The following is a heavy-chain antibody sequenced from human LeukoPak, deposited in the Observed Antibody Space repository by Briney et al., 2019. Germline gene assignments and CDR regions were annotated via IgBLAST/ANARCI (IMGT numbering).Heavy chain of an antibody. CDR2: INPSGGST. V-gene: IGHV1-46*01. Sequence: SVKVSCKASGYTFTSYYMHWVRQAPGQGLEWMGIINPSGGSTSYAQKFQGRVTMTRNTSISTAYMELSSLRSEDTAVYYCARRDSWSGYSLDYYYYYGMDVWGQGTTVTVSS. CDR3: ARRDSWSGYSLDYYYYYGMDV. J-gene: IGHJ6*02. D-gene: IGHD3-3*01. CDR1: GYTFTSYY.